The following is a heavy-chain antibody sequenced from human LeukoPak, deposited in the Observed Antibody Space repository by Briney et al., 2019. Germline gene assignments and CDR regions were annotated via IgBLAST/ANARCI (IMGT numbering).Heavy chain of an antibody. CDR2: ISWNSGSI. V-gene: IGHV3-9*01. Sequence: GGSLRLSCAASGFTFDDYAMHWVRQAPGKGREWVSGISWNSGSIGYADSVKGRFTISRDNAKNSLYLQMNSLRDEDTALYYCTNLGSAGCRRITSCSAYMDVWGKGTTVTVSS. D-gene: IGHD2-2*01. CDR3: TNLGSAGCRRITSCSAYMDV. J-gene: IGHJ6*03. CDR1: GFTFDDYA.